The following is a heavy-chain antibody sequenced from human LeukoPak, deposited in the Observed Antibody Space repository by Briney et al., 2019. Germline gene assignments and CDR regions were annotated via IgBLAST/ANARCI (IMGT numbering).Heavy chain of an antibody. Sequence: GGSLSLYGAGSGFTLSSYRMNGLREAQGKGLEGVSYISSRSNTIHYAGSVKGRFTISRDNAKNSLYLQMNSLRDEDTAVYYCARDPSYYDFWSGYYFQSKSNGMDVWGQGTTVTVSS. D-gene: IGHD3-3*01. V-gene: IGHV3-48*02. J-gene: IGHJ6*02. CDR3: ARDPSYYDFWSGYYFQSKSNGMDV. CDR1: GFTLSSYR. CDR2: ISSRSNTI.